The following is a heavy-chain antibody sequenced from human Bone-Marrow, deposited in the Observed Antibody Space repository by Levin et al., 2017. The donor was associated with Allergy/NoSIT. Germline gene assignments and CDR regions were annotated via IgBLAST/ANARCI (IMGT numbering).Heavy chain of an antibody. Sequence: SETLSLTCGVSGFSINSAHYWGWIRQSPGKGLEWIGSISYSGTTYFNPSLKSRVSISVDTSKNHFSLRLRSVTAADTAVYYCVRSLPLIAVAPLAHWGQGTLVTVSS. CDR1: GFSINSAHY. J-gene: IGHJ5*02. D-gene: IGHD6-19*01. CDR2: ISYSGTT. CDR3: VRSLPLIAVAPLAH. V-gene: IGHV4-38-2*01.